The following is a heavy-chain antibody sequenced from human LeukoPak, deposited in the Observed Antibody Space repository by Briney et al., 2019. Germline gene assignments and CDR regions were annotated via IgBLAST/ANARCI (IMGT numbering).Heavy chain of an antibody. J-gene: IGHJ4*02. CDR3: ARGSAVVTAIAWYFDY. D-gene: IGHD2-21*02. V-gene: IGHV3-20*04. CDR2: INWNGGST. CDR1: GFTLDDFG. Sequence: GGSMRLSCAASGFTLDDFGMSWVRQAAGKGLEWVSGINWNGGSTVYADSVKGRFTISRDNGKNSLYLQMNSLRAEATALYYCARGSAVVTAIAWYFDYWGQGTLVTVSS.